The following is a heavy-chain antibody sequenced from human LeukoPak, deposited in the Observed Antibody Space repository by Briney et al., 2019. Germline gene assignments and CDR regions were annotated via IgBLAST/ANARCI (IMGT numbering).Heavy chain of an antibody. V-gene: IGHV5-51*01. CDR3: ARRIAVAGRYYFDY. J-gene: IGHJ4*02. Sequence: GESLKISCKGSGYSFTSYWIGWVRQMPGKGLQWMGIIYPGDSATRYSPSFQGQVNISADKSISTAYLQWSPLKASDTAMYYCARRIAVAGRYYFDYWGQGTLVTVSS. CDR1: GYSFTSYW. CDR2: IYPGDSAT. D-gene: IGHD6-19*01.